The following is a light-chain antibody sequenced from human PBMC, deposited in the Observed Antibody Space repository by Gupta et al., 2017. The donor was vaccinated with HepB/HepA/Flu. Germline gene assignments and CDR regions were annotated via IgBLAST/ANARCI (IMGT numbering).Light chain of an antibody. J-gene: IGKJ5*01. CDR2: GAS. CDR3: QQYGRLIT. V-gene: IGKV3-20*01. Sequence: EIVLTKSPGTLSLSPGERATLSCRASQSVRSSDFAWYQQKPGQAPRLLIYGASSRASGIPDRLSGSGSGTEFTLTISRLEPEDSAVYYCQQYGRLITFGQGTRLEIK. CDR1: QSVRSSD.